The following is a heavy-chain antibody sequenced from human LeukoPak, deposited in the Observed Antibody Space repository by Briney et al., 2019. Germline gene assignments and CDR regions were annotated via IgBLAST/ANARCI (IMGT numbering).Heavy chain of an antibody. D-gene: IGHD3-10*01. CDR2: IKSDGGST. V-gene: IGHV3-74*01. J-gene: IGHJ4*02. CDR1: GFTFSSYW. Sequence: GGSLRLSCAASGFTFSSYWMHWVRQAPGKGLVWVSRIKSDGGSTTYADSVKGRFTISRDNAKNTLYLQMNSLRAEDTAVYYCATNYYGSGPDHWGQGTLVTVSS. CDR3: ATNYYGSGPDH.